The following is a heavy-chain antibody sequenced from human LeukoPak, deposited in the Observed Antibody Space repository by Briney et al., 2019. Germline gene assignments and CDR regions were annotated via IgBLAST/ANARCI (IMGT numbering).Heavy chain of an antibody. CDR3: AREDYDFWSGYSTFDY. J-gene: IGHJ4*02. D-gene: IGHD3-3*01. Sequence: SETLSLTCTVSGGSISSGSYYWSWIRQPAGKGLEWIGRIYTSGSTNYNPSLKSRVTISVDTSKNQFSLKLSSVTAADPAVYYCAREDYDFWSGYSTFDYWGQGTLVTVSS. CDR1: GGSISSGSYY. V-gene: IGHV4-61*02. CDR2: IYTSGST.